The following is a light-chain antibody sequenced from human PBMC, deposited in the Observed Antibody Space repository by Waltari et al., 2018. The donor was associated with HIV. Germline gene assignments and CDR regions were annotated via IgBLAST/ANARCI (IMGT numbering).Light chain of an antibody. V-gene: IGKV2-28*01. J-gene: IGKJ3*01. CDR2: LGS. Sequence: DIVMTQSPLSLPVTPGEPASISCRSSQSLLHSNGYNYLDWYLQKPGQSPQLLIFLGSTRASGVPDRFSGSGSGTDFTLKISRVEAEDVGVYYCMEALKPPFTCGPGTKLDIK. CDR3: MEALKPPFT. CDR1: QSLLHSNGYNY.